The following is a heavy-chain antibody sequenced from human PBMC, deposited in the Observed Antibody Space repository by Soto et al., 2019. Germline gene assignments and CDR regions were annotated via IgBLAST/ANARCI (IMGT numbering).Heavy chain of an antibody. CDR2: IYSGGNT. CDR3: ATRIAVPNDGRSYYYYGMDV. J-gene: IGHJ6*02. Sequence: EVQLVESGGGLIQPGGSLRLSCAASGFTVSRNYMSWVRQAPGKGLEWVSVIYSGGNTYYADSAKGRFTISRDNSKNTVYLQMNSLRAEDTAVYYCATRIAVPNDGRSYYYYGMDVWGQGTTVTVSS. V-gene: IGHV3-53*01. D-gene: IGHD6-19*01. CDR1: GFTVSRNY.